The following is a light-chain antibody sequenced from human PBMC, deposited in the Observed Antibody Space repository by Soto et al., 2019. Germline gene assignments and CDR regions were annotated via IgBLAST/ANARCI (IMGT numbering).Light chain of an antibody. V-gene: IGLV2-23*01. J-gene: IGLJ7*01. CDR2: EGN. CDR1: SSDVGSYNL. CDR3: CSYAGTNTFV. Sequence: QSALTQPASVSGSPGQSITISCTGTSSDVGSYNLVSWYQQHPGKAPKLMIYEGNKRPSGVSNRFSGSKSANTASLTISGLQTEDEADYYCCSYAGTNTFVFGTGTLLTVL.